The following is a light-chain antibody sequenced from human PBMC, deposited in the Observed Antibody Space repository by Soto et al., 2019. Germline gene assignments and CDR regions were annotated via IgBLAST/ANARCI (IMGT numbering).Light chain of an antibody. V-gene: IGKV1-39*01. CDR1: QTISSY. J-gene: IGKJ4*01. CDR3: QQSYSFPRT. CDR2: AAS. Sequence: DIQMTQSPSSLSASVGDRVTITCRASQTISSYLNWYQHKPGKAPKLLIYAASNLQSGVPSRFSGSGSGTAFTLTISSLQPEDFATYYCQQSYSFPRTFGGGARVEIK.